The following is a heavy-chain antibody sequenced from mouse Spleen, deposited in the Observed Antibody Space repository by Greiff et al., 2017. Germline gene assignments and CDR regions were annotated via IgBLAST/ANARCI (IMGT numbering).Heavy chain of an antibody. CDR1: GYAFTNYL. CDR3: ARSGELDYAMDD. J-gene: IGHJ4*01. Sequence: QVQLQQSGAELVRPGTSVKVSCKASGYAFTNYLIEWVQQRPGQGLEWIGVINPGSGGTNYNEKFKGKATLTADKSSSTAYMQLSSLTSEDSAVYFCARSGELDYAMDDWGQGTSVTVSS. D-gene: IGHD4-1*01. V-gene: IGHV1-54*01. CDR2: INPGSGGT.